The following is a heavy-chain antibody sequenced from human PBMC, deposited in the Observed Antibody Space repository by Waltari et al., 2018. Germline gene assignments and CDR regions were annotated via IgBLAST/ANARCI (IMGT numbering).Heavy chain of an antibody. CDR3: AREHGEYHYGREV. CDR2: INPNSGGT. CDR1: GYTFTGYY. Sequence: QVQLVQSGAEVKKPGASVKVSCQASGYTFTGYYIHWVRQAPGQGREWLGGINPNSGGTNYAQKFKGWVSMTRDTYSRRGYMELRRLRSEETAVDECAREHGEYHYGREVWGQGTKVNVCS. J-gene: IGHJ6*02. V-gene: IGHV1-2*04. D-gene: IGHD3-10*01.